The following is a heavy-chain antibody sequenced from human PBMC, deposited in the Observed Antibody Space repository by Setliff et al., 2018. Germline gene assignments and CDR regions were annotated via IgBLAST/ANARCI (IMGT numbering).Heavy chain of an antibody. CDR3: AKDLLPTVYYFDY. CDR2: ISYSGGST. V-gene: IGHV3-23*01. D-gene: IGHD2-15*01. CDR1: GFTFSTYA. Sequence: GGSLRLSCAASGFTFSTYAMNWVRQAPGKGLEWVSAISYSGGSTYYADPVKGRFTISRDNSKNTLYLQMNSLRAEDTAVYYCAKDLLPTVYYFDYWGPGTLVTVSS. J-gene: IGHJ4*02.